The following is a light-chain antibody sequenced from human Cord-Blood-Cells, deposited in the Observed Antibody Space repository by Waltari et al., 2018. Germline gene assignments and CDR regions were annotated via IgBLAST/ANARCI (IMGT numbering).Light chain of an antibody. J-gene: IGLJ2*01. Sequence: SYELTQPPSVSVSPGQTARITCSGDALPKQYAYCYQQKSGQAPVLVIYEDSKRPSGIPERFSGSSSGTMATLTISGAQVEDEADYYCYSTDSSGNHREVFGGGTKLTVL. CDR2: EDS. V-gene: IGLV3-10*01. CDR3: YSTDSSGNHREV. CDR1: ALPKQY.